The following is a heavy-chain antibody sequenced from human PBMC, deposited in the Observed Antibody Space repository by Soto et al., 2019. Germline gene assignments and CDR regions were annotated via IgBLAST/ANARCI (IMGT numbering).Heavy chain of an antibody. V-gene: IGHV2-5*02. CDR3: ARSLWFGELL. CDR1: GFSLSTHGVG. Sequence: QITLKESGPPLVKPTQTLTLTCSFSGFSLSTHGVGVGWIRQPPGKALEWLALIYWDDDRRYSPSLKSRLTITKDTSKNQVVLTMTNMDPVDTATYYCARSLWFGELLWGQGTLVTVSS. J-gene: IGHJ4*02. CDR2: IYWDDDR. D-gene: IGHD3-10*01.